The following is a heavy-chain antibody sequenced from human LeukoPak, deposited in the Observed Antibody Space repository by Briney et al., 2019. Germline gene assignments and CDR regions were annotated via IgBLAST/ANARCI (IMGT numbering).Heavy chain of an antibody. CDR2: IDGAGSVT. CDR3: ATDSGCNAFDV. D-gene: IGHD5-12*01. V-gene: IGHV3-7*01. Sequence: GGSLRLSCAASGFTFSGSWMCWVRQAPGKGLEWLANIDGAGSVTNYVPSVRGRFTISRDNAKKSLYLQMNSLRVEDTAVYYCATDSGCNAFDVWGQGTMVSVSS. J-gene: IGHJ3*01. CDR1: GFTFSGSW.